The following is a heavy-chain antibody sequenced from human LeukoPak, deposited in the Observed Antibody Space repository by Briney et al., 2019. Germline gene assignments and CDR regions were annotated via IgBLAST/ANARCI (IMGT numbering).Heavy chain of an antibody. J-gene: IGHJ4*02. V-gene: IGHV3-21*01. CDR1: GFSSSSYY. D-gene: IGHD1-14*01. Sequence: GGSLRLPCAASGFSSSSYYVDWVRQAPGKGLEWVSCISSSSTYIYYADSVRGRFAISRDNAKNSLYLQMNSLRAEDTAVYYCVRENHGSFDYWGQGSLVTVSS. CDR3: VRENHGSFDY. CDR2: ISSSSTYI.